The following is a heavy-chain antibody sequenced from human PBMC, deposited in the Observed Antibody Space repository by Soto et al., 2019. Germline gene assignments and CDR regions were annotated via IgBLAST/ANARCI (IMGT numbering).Heavy chain of an antibody. Sequence: GGSLRLSCGASGFTVISHYMSWVRQAPGKGLEWVSVIYSGGSTYYADSVKVRFTISRNNSKNTLNLQMNSLRAEDTAVYYCARDPCNYYDSSGYCLDAFDIWGQGTMVTVSS. V-gene: IGHV3-53*01. J-gene: IGHJ3*02. CDR2: IYSGGST. CDR3: ARDPCNYYDSSGYCLDAFDI. CDR1: GFTVISHY. D-gene: IGHD3-22*01.